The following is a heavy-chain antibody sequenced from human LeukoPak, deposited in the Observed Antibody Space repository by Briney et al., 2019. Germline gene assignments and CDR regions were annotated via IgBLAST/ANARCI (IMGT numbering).Heavy chain of an antibody. CDR1: GFTFSSYS. J-gene: IGHJ4*02. CDR3: ARDAANGEDRYFDH. D-gene: IGHD4-17*01. V-gene: IGHV3-21*01. CDR2: ISRDRTYI. Sequence: PGESLRLSCAGSGFTFSSYSINWVRQAPGKGLEWVSSISRDRTYIYYADSMKGRFTISRDNAKNSVYLQMNSLRAEDTAVYYCARDAANGEDRYFDHWGQGILVTVSS.